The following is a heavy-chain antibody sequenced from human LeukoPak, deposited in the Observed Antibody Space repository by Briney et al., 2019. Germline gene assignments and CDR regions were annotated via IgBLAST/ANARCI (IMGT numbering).Heavy chain of an antibody. Sequence: PGGSLRLSCAASGFSFSNYAMTWVRQAPGKGLEWVSGISGSGSYTYYADPVRGRFTISRDNSKNTLYLQINSLRAEDTALYYCAKDLTSSPGSRIPDWGQGTLVTVSS. J-gene: IGHJ4*02. V-gene: IGHV3-23*01. CDR1: GFSFSNYA. D-gene: IGHD1-1*01. CDR2: ISGSGSYT. CDR3: AKDLTSSPGSRIPD.